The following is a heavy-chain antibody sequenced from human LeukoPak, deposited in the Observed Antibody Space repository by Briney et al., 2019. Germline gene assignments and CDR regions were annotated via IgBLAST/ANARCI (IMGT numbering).Heavy chain of an antibody. D-gene: IGHD6-13*01. J-gene: IGHJ4*02. V-gene: IGHV4-39*01. CDR3: ATIEYSSSWSAPYYFDY. CDR2: IYYSGST. CDR1: GGSISSSSYY. Sequence: SETLSLTCTVSGGSISSSSYYWGWLRQPPGTGLEWIGSIYYSGSTYYNPSLKSRVTISVDTSKNQFSLKLSSVTAADTAVYYCATIEYSSSWSAPYYFDYWGQGTLVTVSS.